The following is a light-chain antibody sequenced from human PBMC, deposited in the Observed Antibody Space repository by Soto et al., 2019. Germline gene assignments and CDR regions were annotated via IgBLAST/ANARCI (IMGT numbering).Light chain of an antibody. Sequence: QSVLTQPASVSGSPGQSITISCTGTTSDVGGYNSVSWYQQHPGKAPELMIYDVSNRPSGISYRFSDSKSGNTASLTISGLQAEDEADYYCSSRTSTSTRVFGTGTKVTVL. CDR3: SSRTSTSTRV. V-gene: IGLV2-14*01. J-gene: IGLJ1*01. CDR1: TSDVGGYNS. CDR2: DVS.